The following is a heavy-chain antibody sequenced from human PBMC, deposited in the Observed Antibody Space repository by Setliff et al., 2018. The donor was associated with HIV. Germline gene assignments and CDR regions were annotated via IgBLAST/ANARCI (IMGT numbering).Heavy chain of an antibody. V-gene: IGHV1-3*01. CDR1: GYTFTRNI. Sequence: ASVKVSCKASGYTFTRNIVHWVRQAPGQRLEWMGWINAANGNAKYSQKFQDRVTFTRDTSASTAYMELNSLRFEDTAVYYCARDIGSVWHNWFDPWGQGTLVTVSS. CDR3: ARDIGSVWHNWFDP. D-gene: IGHD6-19*01. CDR2: INAANGNA. J-gene: IGHJ5*02.